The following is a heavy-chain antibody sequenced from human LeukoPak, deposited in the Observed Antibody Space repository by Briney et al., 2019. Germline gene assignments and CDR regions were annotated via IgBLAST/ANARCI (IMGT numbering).Heavy chain of an antibody. D-gene: IGHD4-23*01. V-gene: IGHV5-51*01. J-gene: IGHJ4*02. CDR3: ASPATTVATGFDY. Sequence: GESLKISCKGSGYSFTNHWIGWVRQMPGKGLEWMGIIYPADSDTRYSPSFQGQVTISADKSISTAYLQWNSLKASDTAMYYCASPATTVATGFDYWGQGPLVPVSS. CDR2: IYPADSDT. CDR1: GYSFTNHW.